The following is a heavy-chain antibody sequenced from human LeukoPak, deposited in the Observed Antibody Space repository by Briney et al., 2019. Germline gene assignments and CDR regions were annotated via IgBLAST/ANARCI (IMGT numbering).Heavy chain of an antibody. V-gene: IGHV4-4*07. D-gene: IGHD6-19*01. Sequence: PSETLFLTCTFPRGSISSYYWSWIRQPAGKGVEWIGRNYTSGSTNDNPSLKSRVTMAVDTSKTQFSLKLSSVTAADTAVYYCARDRERRGIAVAKITSWFDPWGQGTLVTVSS. CDR2: NYTSGST. J-gene: IGHJ5*02. CDR1: RGSISSYY. CDR3: ARDRERRGIAVAKITSWFDP.